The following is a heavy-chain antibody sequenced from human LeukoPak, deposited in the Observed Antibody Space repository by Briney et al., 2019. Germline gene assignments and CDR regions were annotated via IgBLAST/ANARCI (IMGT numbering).Heavy chain of an antibody. D-gene: IGHD3-3*01. V-gene: IGHV3-23*01. CDR3: AKPFCSGNYYSRSRFDS. CDR1: GFMFSSCG. J-gene: IGHJ5*01. CDR2: LSGGGDRT. Sequence: VGSLRLSCAASGFMFSSCGMSWVRQAPGKGLEWVSDLSGGGDRTYYADSVKGRLTISRDNPKNTVYLQMNSLRAEDTAVYYCAKPFCSGNYYSRSRFDSWGQGTLVTVSS.